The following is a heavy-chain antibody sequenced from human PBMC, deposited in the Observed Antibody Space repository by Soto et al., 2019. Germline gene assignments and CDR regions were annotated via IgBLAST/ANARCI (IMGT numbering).Heavy chain of an antibody. J-gene: IGHJ5*02. V-gene: IGHV4-39*01. D-gene: IGHD2-2*01. CDR1: GGSISSSSYY. CDR2: IYYSGST. Sequence: QLQLQESGPGLVKPSETLSLTCTVSGGSISSSSYYWGWIRQPPGKGLEWIGSIYYSGSTYYNPSLKSRVTISVETSKNQFSLKLSSVTAADTAVYYCARAHIVVVPAAIWNWFDPWGQGTLVTVSS. CDR3: ARAHIVVVPAAIWNWFDP.